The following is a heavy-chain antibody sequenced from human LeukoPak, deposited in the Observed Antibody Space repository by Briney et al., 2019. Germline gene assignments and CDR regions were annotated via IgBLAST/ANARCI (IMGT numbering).Heavy chain of an antibody. D-gene: IGHD3-10*01. CDR2: IYYTGTT. V-gene: IGHV4-31*03. CDR1: GGSTNNGAYF. CDR3: ARVGATATYKYYFDY. J-gene: IGHJ4*02. Sequence: PSETLSLTCTVSGGSTNNGAYFWNWIRQRPGKGLEWIGYIYYTGTTYYNPSLKSRLTISLDTSKSQFSLRLNSLTAADTAVYYCARVGATATYKYYFDYWGQGTLVTVSS.